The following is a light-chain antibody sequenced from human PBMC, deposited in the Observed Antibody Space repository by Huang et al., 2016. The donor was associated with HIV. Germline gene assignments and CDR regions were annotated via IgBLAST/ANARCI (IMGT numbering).Light chain of an antibody. CDR1: DNLVNS. V-gene: IGKV1-39*01. CDR2: GAS. Sequence: DIQMTQSPSSLSASVGDRVTITCRASDNLVNSLNWYQQKSGAAPVLLIYGASNLQTGVSSRFSGGGSGTHFTLTITNLRPEDFATYYCQQNHTTPHTFGQGT. CDR3: QQNHTTPHT. J-gene: IGKJ2*01.